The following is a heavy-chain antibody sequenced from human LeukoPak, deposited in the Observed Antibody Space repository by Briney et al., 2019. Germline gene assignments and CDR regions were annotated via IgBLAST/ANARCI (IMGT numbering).Heavy chain of an antibody. CDR3: ARGWSGYDTNYYYYGMDV. V-gene: IGHV1-18*01. Sequence: ASVKVSCKASGYTFTSYGISWVRQAPGQGLEWMGWISAYNGNTNYAQKLQGRVTMTTDTSTSTAYMELRSLRSDDTAVYYCARGWSGYDTNYYYYGMDVWGQGTTVTVSS. CDR2: ISAYNGNT. D-gene: IGHD5-12*01. J-gene: IGHJ6*02. CDR1: GYTFTSYG.